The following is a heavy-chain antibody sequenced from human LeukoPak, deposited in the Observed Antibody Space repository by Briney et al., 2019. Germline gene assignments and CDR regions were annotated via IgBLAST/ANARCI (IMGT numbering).Heavy chain of an antibody. Sequence: GGSLRLSCAASGFTFSNAWMSWVRQAPGKGLEWVGRIKSKTDGGTTDYAAPVKGRFTISRDDSKNTLYLQMNSLKTEDTAVYYCTTDLSGYDPRVDYWGQGTLVTVSS. CDR3: TTDLSGYDPRVDY. CDR2: IKSKTDGGTT. CDR1: GFTFSNAW. V-gene: IGHV3-15*01. D-gene: IGHD5-12*01. J-gene: IGHJ4*02.